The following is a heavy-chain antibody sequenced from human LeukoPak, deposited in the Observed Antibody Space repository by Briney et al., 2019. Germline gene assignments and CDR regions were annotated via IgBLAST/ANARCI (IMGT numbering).Heavy chain of an antibody. J-gene: IGHJ4*02. CDR1: GGSISAYY. CDR2: IFYSGST. CDR3: AGGRSGYYGSGSYDN. V-gene: IGHV4-59*01. D-gene: IGHD3-10*01. Sequence: PSETLSLTCTVSGGSISAYYWSWIRQPPGKGLEGIADIFYSGSTNYNPSLKSQVTISLDTPKNQFTLKLNSVTAADTAVYDCAGGRSGYYGSGSYDNWGQGTLVTVSS.